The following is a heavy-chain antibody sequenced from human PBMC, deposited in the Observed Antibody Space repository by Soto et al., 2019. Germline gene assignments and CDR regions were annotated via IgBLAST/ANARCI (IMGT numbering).Heavy chain of an antibody. J-gene: IGHJ4*02. Sequence: GASVKVSCKASGYTFTSYYMHWVRQAPGQGLEWMGIINPSGGSTSYAQKFQGRVTMTRDTSTSTVYMELSSLRSEDTAVYYCARVKRRFGGGNSLFDYWGQGTLVTVSS. D-gene: IGHD2-21*02. CDR3: ARVKRRFGGGNSLFDY. CDR1: GYTFTSYY. V-gene: IGHV1-46*01. CDR2: INPSGGST.